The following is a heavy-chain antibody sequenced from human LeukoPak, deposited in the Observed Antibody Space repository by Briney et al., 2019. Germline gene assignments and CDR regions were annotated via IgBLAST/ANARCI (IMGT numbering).Heavy chain of an antibody. CDR3: ARNHVGAFDI. Sequence: PSETLSLTCTVSGGSISSSSYYWGWIRQPPGKGLEWIVRIYYSGSTYYNPSLKIRVTISVDTSKNQFSLELSSVTAADTAVYYCARNHVGAFDIWGQGTMVTVSS. J-gene: IGHJ3*02. V-gene: IGHV4-39*01. CDR2: IYYSGST. CDR1: GGSISSSSYY. D-gene: IGHD1-14*01.